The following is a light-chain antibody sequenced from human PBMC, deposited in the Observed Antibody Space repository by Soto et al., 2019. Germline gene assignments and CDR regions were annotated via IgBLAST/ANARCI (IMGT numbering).Light chain of an antibody. CDR2: AGS. J-gene: IGLJ2*01. CDR3: CSYAGSTTSVV. Sequence: QSVLTQPASVSGSPGQSITISCTGTSRDVGSYNLVSWYQQHPGKAPKLMIYAGSKRPSGVSNRFSGSKSGNTASLTISGLQAEEEADYYCCSYAGSTTSVVFGGGTKLTVL. CDR1: SRDVGSYNL. V-gene: IGLV2-23*01.